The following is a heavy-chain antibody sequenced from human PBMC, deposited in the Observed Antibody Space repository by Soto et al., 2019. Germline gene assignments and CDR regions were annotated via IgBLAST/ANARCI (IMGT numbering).Heavy chain of an antibody. D-gene: IGHD2-2*01. CDR1: GGSISSHF. CDR3: ARGHCITTTCYCDAFDI. J-gene: IGHJ3*02. Sequence: QVQLQESGPGLVKPSETLSLTCTVSGGSISSHFLSWIRQPPGKGLEYIGYTYAGGNTNYNPSLKSRVTISVDTSKDQYALILNSVTAADTAVYYCARGHCITTTCYCDAFDIWGQGTVVTVSS. V-gene: IGHV4-59*11. CDR2: TYAGGNT.